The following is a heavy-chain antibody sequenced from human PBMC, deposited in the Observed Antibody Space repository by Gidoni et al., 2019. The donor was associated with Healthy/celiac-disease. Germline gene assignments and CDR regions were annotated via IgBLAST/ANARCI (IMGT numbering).Heavy chain of an antibody. J-gene: IGHJ3*02. CDR3: ARDLYYYDSSGYYGNDAFDI. D-gene: IGHD3-22*01. CDR1: GFTFSSYS. Sequence: EVQLVESGGGLVQPGGSLRLSCAASGFTFSSYSMNWVRQAPGKGLEWVSYISSSSSTIYYADSVKGRFTISRDNAKNSLYLQMNSLRAEDTAVYYCARDLYYYDSSGYYGNDAFDIWGQGTMVTVSS. V-gene: IGHV3-48*01. CDR2: ISSSSSTI.